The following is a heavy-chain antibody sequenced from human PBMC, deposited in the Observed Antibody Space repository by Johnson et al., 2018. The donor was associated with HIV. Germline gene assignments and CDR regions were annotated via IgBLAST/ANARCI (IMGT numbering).Heavy chain of an antibody. Sequence: VQLVESGGGVVQPGGSLRLSCEVSGFTFSNYGMHWVRQAPGKGLEWVSYISSSATTIHYADSVKGRITISRDNAKNSLVLQMNSLRAEDTAGYYCARGGTAYWDRVSAFDIWGQGTMVTVSS. V-gene: IGHV3-48*04. CDR2: ISSSATTI. CDR3: ARGGTAYWDRVSAFDI. CDR1: GFTFSNYG. J-gene: IGHJ3*02. D-gene: IGHD2-8*02.